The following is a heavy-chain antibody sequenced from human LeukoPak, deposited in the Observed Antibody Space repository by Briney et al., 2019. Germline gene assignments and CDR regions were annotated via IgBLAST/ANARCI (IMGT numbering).Heavy chain of an antibody. J-gene: IGHJ4*02. CDR1: AGSFSDYY. CDR3: ATIFGGYSDFDS. Sequence: PSETLSHTCAVYAGSFSDYYWSWIRQPPGKGLEWIGEITHSGRTNYNPSLKSRVTISVDTSNNQFSLKLSSVTAADTAVYYCATIFGGYSDFDSWGQGTLVTVSS. D-gene: IGHD5-12*01. CDR2: ITHSGRT. V-gene: IGHV4-34*01.